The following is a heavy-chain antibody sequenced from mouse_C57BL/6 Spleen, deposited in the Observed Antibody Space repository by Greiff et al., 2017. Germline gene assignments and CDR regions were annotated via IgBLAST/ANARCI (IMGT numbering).Heavy chain of an antibody. D-gene: IGHD1-1*01. CDR2: ISYDGSN. CDR1: GYSITSGYY. CDR3: AKYYGSSFDY. Sequence: EVQVVESGPGLVKPSQSLSLTCSVTGYSITSGYYWNWIRQFPGNKLEWMGYISYDGSNNYNPSLKNRISITRDTSKNQFFLKLNSVTTEDTATYYCAKYYGSSFDYWGQGTTLTVSS. J-gene: IGHJ2*01. V-gene: IGHV3-6*01.